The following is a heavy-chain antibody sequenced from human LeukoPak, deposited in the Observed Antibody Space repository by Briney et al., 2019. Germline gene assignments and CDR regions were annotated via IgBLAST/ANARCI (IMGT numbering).Heavy chain of an antibody. V-gene: IGHV1-69*04. CDR2: IIPILGIA. D-gene: IGHD2-15*01. CDR3: ARDPRGGSCDY. CDR1: GGTFSSYA. Sequence: SVKVSCKASGGTFSSYAISWVRQAPGQGLEWMGRIIPILGIANYAQKFQGRVTITADKSTSTAYMELSSLRSEDTAVYYCARDPRGGSCDYWGQGTLVTVSS. J-gene: IGHJ4*02.